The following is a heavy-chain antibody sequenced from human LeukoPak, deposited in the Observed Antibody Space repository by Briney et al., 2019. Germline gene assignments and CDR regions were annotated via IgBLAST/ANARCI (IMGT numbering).Heavy chain of an antibody. Sequence: SETLSLTCTVSGGSISSSSYYWGWIRQPPGKGLEWIGSIYYSGSTYYNPSLKSRVTISVDTSKNQFSLKLSSVAAADTAVYYCARHGRKWELLSAFDIWGQGTMVTVSS. CDR2: IYYSGST. CDR3: ARHGRKWELLSAFDI. D-gene: IGHD1-26*01. CDR1: GGSISSSSYY. V-gene: IGHV4-39*01. J-gene: IGHJ3*02.